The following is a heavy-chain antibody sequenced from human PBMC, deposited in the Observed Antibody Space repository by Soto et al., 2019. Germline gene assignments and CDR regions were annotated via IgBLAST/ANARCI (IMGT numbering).Heavy chain of an antibody. D-gene: IGHD5-18*01. CDR2: ISSSSTI. CDR3: ARDYSSYGPFDY. V-gene: IGHV3-48*01. CDR1: GFTFSSYS. Sequence: GGSLRLSCAASGFTFSSYSMNWVPQAPGKGLEWVSYISSSSTIYYADSVKGRFTISRDNAKNSLYLQMNSLRAEDTAVYYCARDYSSYGPFDYWGQGTLVTVSS. J-gene: IGHJ4*02.